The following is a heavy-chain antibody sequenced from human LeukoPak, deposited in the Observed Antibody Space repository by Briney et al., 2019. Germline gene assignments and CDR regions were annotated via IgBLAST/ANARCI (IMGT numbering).Heavy chain of an antibody. CDR3: ARGIGSGYGHDAFDI. V-gene: IGHV5-51*01. J-gene: IGHJ3*02. Sequence: GESVKISCKGSGYSFTSYWIGWVRQMPGKGLEWMGIIYPGDSDTRYSPSFQGQVTISADKSISTAYLQWSSLKASDTAMYYCARGIGSGYGHDAFDIWGQGTMVTVSS. D-gene: IGHD5-12*01. CDR1: GYSFTSYW. CDR2: IYPGDSDT.